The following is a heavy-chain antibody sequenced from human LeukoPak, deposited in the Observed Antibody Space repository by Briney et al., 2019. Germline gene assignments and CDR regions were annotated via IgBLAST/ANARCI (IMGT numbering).Heavy chain of an antibody. Sequence: ASVKVSCKASGYTFTSYYMHWVRQAPGQGLEWMGWISPNSGGTKYAQKFQGRVTLTRDASISTAYMELSSLRSDDTAVYYCARGRGNIVVYYMDFWGKGTTVTVSS. CDR3: ARGRGNIVVYYMDF. CDR2: ISPNSGGT. V-gene: IGHV1-2*02. CDR1: GYTFTSYY. D-gene: IGHD2-15*01. J-gene: IGHJ6*03.